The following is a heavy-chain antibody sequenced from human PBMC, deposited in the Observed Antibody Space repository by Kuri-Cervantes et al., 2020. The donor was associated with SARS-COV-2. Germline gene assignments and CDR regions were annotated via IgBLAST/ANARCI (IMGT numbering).Heavy chain of an antibody. CDR3: AKIARETGFDY. Sequence: GESLKISCAASGFTFSSYAMSWVRQAPGKGLEWVSGIRGSGGSTYYADSVKGRFTISRDNSKNTLFLQMTSLRDDDTAVYYCAKIARETGFDYWGQGTLVTVSS. CDR2: IRGSGGST. CDR1: GFTFSSYA. V-gene: IGHV3-23*01. J-gene: IGHJ4*02.